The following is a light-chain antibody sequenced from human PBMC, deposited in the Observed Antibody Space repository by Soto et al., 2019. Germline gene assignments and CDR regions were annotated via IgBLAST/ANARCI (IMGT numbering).Light chain of an antibody. Sequence: EIVMTQSPATLSVSPGERATLSCRASQSVSSNLAWYQQKPGQAPRLLIYAASRRATDIPDRFSGSGSGTDFTLTISRLEPEDFAVYYCQQYGSSPLTFGGGSKV. CDR2: AAS. V-gene: IGKV3-20*01. CDR3: QQYGSSPLT. CDR1: QSVSSN. J-gene: IGKJ4*01.